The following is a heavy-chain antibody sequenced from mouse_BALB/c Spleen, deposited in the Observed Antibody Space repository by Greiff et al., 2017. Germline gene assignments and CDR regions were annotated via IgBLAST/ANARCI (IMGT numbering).Heavy chain of an antibody. Sequence: EVMLVESGGGLVKPGGSLKLSCAASGFTFSSYAMSWVRQSPEKRLEWVAEISSGGSYTYYPDTVTVRFTISRDNAKNTLYLEMSSLRSEDTAMYYCARDNGFAYWGQGTLVTVSA. CDR1: GFTFSSYA. V-gene: IGHV5-9-4*01. CDR2: ISSGGSYT. J-gene: IGHJ3*01. CDR3: ARDNGFAY.